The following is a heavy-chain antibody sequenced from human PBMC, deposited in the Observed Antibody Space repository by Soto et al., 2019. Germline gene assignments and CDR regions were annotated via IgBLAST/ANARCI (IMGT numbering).Heavy chain of an antibody. V-gene: IGHV3-7*03. CDR1: GFTFSSYW. J-gene: IGHJ2*01. D-gene: IGHD3-22*01. CDR3: ARVPYYYDSSGYSYWYFDL. CDR2: IKQDGSEK. Sequence: GGSLRLSCAASGFTFSSYWMSWVRQAPGKGLEWVANIKQDGSEKYYVDSVKDRFTISRDNAKNSLYLQMNSLRAEDTAVYYCARVPYYYDSSGYSYWYFDLWGRGTLVTVSS.